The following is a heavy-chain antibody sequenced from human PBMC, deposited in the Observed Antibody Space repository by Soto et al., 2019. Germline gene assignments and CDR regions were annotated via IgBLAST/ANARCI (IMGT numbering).Heavy chain of an antibody. Sequence: SETLSLTCTVSGGSISSYYWSWIRQPPGKGLEWIGYIYYSGSTNYNPSLKSRVTISVDTSKNQFSLKLSSVTAADTAVYYCARHGGDDYGAYWDAFDIWGQGTMVTVSS. CDR3: ARHGGDDYGAYWDAFDI. D-gene: IGHD4-17*01. CDR1: GGSISSYY. J-gene: IGHJ3*02. CDR2: IYYSGST. V-gene: IGHV4-59*08.